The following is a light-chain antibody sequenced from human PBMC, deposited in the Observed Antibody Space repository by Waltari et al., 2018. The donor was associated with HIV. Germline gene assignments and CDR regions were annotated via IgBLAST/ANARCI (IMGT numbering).Light chain of an antibody. CDR2: KAS. CDR3: QQYNSYPRT. Sequence: DIQMTQSPSTLSAFVGDRVTITCRASQSISSWLAWYKQKPGKAPKLLIFKASNLESGVPSRFSGSGSGTEFTLTISSVQPDDASTYYCQQYNSYPRTFGQGTTVEIK. V-gene: IGKV1-5*03. CDR1: QSISSW. J-gene: IGKJ1*01.